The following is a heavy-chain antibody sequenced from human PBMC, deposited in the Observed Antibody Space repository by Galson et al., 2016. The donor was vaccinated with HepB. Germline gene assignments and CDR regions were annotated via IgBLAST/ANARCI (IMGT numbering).Heavy chain of an antibody. Sequence: SLRLSCAASGFTFSNYAMIWVRQAPGKGLEWVSTISASGGSTYYADSAKGRFTVSRDNSKNTLYLQMNRLRVDDTAVYYCARDTGGGGYNPQHWGLGTLVTVSS. CDR3: ARDTGGGGYNPQH. CDR2: ISASGGST. D-gene: IGHD1-1*01. V-gene: IGHV3-23*01. CDR1: GFTFSNYA. J-gene: IGHJ4*01.